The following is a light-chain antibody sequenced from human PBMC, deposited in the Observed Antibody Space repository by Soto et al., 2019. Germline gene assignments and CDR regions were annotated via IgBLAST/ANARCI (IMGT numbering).Light chain of an antibody. CDR3: QQYDSIPPT. V-gene: IGKV1-39*01. CDR1: QIISNY. CDR2: AAY. Sequence: SLSPSTMSASVGDRGTITCRTSQIISNYLNWYQQTPGKAPKLLIYAAYTLESGVQARFSGSGSGTDFTLTIRSLQPEDFATYYCQQYDSIPPTFGQGTKVDIK. J-gene: IGKJ1*01.